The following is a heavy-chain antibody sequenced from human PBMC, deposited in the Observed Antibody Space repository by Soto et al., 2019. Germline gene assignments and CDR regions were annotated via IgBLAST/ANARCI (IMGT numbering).Heavy chain of an antibody. D-gene: IGHD2-15*01. CDR2: ISYDGSNK. CDR3: ARGDREDIAVVVGARPGEYGVDV. Sequence: GGSLRLSCAASGFTFRSYAMHWVRQAPGKGLECVAVISYDGSNKFYRDSVKGRFTISRDNSKNTLYLQINSLRYEDTAVYYCARGDREDIAVVVGARPGEYGVDVWGQGTTVTVAS. V-gene: IGHV3-30-3*01. J-gene: IGHJ6*02. CDR1: GFTFRSYA.